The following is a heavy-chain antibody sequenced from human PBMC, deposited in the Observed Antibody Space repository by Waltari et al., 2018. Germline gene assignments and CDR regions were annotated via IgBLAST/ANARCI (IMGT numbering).Heavy chain of an antibody. CDR2: IIPILGIA. CDR1: GGTFSRYT. J-gene: IGHJ6*02. D-gene: IGHD5-18*01. CDR3: ARDEITVTYYYYGMDV. V-gene: IGHV1-69*08. Sequence: QVQLVQSGAEVKKPGSSVKVSCKASGGTFSRYTISWVRPAPGQGLEWMGRIIPILGIANYAQKFQGRVTITADKSTSTAYMELSSLRSEDTAVYYCARDEITVTYYYYGMDVWGQGTTVTVSS.